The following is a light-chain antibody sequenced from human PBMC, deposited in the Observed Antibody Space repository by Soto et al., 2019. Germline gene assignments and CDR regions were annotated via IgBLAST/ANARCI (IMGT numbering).Light chain of an antibody. CDR2: DVS. CDR3: SSYTNSNTYV. V-gene: IGLV2-14*01. Sequence: QSALTQPASVSGSPGQSITVSCSGTSSDVGGYNYVSWYQQHPGKAPKLMIYDVSYRPSGVSNRFSGSKSGNTASLTISGLQAEDEADYYCSSYTNSNTYVFGTGTKLTVL. CDR1: SSDVGGYNY. J-gene: IGLJ1*01.